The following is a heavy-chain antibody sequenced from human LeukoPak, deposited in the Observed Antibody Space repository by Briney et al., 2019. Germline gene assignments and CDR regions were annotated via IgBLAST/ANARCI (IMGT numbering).Heavy chain of an antibody. CDR2: INSDGSST. J-gene: IGHJ4*02. V-gene: IGHV3-74*01. CDR3: AKDPYDSSGYSAYFDY. CDR1: GFTLSSYW. Sequence: GGSLRLSCAASGFTLSSYWMHWVRQAPGKGLVWFSRINSDGSSTSSADSVKGRFTISRDNAKNTLYLQMNSLRAEDTAVYYCAKDPYDSSGYSAYFDYWGQGTLVTVSS. D-gene: IGHD3-22*01.